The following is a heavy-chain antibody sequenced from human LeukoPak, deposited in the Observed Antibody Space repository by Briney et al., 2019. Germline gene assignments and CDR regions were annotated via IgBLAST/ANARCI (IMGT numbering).Heavy chain of an antibody. V-gene: IGHV4-34*01. CDR3: VRDGTGDSSGWHL. Sequence: SETLSLTCAVYGGSFSGYYWSWIRQPPGKGLEWIGEINHSGSTDYNPSLKSRVSMSVDTSKNQYFLRLRSVTAADTAVYYCVRDGTGDSSGWHLWGQGTLVTVSS. D-gene: IGHD6-19*01. CDR2: INHSGST. CDR1: GGSFSGYY. J-gene: IGHJ4*02.